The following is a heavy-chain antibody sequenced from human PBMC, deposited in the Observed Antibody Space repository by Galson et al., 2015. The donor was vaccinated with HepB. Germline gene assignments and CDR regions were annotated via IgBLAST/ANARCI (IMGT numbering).Heavy chain of an antibody. D-gene: IGHD3-3*01. CDR3: ARDGGTYYDFWSGYPFWGFDY. V-gene: IGHV3-33*01. J-gene: IGHJ4*02. Sequence: SLRLSCAASGFTFSSYGMHWVRQAPGKGLEWVAVIWYDGSNKYYADSVKGRFTISRDNSKNTLYLQMNSLRAEDTAVYYCARDGGTYYDFWSGYPFWGFDYWGQGTLVTVSS. CDR1: GFTFSSYG. CDR2: IWYDGSNK.